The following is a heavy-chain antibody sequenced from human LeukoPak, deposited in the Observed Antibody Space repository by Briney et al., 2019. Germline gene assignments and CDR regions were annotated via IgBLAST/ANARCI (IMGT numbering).Heavy chain of an antibody. CDR3: ARWTTVTPFDY. V-gene: IGHV4-59*01. J-gene: IGHJ4*02. CDR1: GGSISSYY. D-gene: IGHD4-17*01. CDR2: IYYSGST. Sequence: TETLSLTCTVSGGSISSYYWSWIRQPPGKGLEWIGYIYYSGSTNYNPSLKSRVTISVDTSKNQFSLKLSSVTAADTAVYYCARWTTVTPFDYWGQGTLVTVSS.